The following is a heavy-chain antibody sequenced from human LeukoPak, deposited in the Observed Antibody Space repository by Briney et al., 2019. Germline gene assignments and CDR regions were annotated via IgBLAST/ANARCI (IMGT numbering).Heavy chain of an antibody. CDR2: IRLDGSDR. J-gene: IGHJ4*02. CDR3: ARGRDCGVGGCYPPFDN. V-gene: IGHV3-7*01. CDR1: GFTLSSNS. D-gene: IGHD2-15*01. Sequence: PGGSLRLSCVASGFTLSSNSMSWVRQSPGRGLEWVANIRLDGSDRTYMDSVRGRFTISRANAETSLFLQMNSLSIEDSAVYDCARGRDCGVGGCYPPFDNWGQGVQVSVSS.